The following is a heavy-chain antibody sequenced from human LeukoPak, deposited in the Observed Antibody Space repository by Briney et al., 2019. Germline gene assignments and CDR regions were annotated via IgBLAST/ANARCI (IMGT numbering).Heavy chain of an antibody. D-gene: IGHD3-22*01. CDR2: IIPIFGTA. CDR1: GGTFSSYA. J-gene: IGHJ4*02. V-gene: IGHV1-69*13. CDR3: ARSLIPYSSGYAKPFDY. Sequence: SVKVSCKASGGTFSSYAISWVRQAPGQGLRWRGGIIPIFGTANYAQKFRGRVTITADESTSTAYMELSSLRSEDTAVYYCARSLIPYSSGYAKPFDYWGQGTLVTVSS.